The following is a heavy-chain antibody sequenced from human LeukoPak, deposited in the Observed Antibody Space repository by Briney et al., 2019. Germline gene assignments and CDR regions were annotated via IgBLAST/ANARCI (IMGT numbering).Heavy chain of an antibody. V-gene: IGHV4-31*03. CDR3: ATPYCSSISCLDVFNM. Sequence: PSETLSLTCNVSGVSVSDGRYYWTWIRQHPGQGLEWIGYKYYSGRAKYNPSLKSRLTISIDTSKNQFSLQLTSVTAADTATYYCATPYCSSISCLDVFNMWGQGTRVTVSS. J-gene: IGHJ3*02. CDR2: KYYSGRA. CDR1: GVSVSDGRYY. D-gene: IGHD2-2*01.